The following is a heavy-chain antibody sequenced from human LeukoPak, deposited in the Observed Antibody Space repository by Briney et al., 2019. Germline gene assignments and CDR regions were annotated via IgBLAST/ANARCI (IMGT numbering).Heavy chain of an antibody. CDR3: ARDQRGYYGSGSYLNY. CDR1: GYTFTGYY. D-gene: IGHD3-10*01. J-gene: IGHJ4*02. V-gene: IGHV1-2*02. Sequence: ASVKVSCKASGYTFTGYYIHWVRQAPGQGLELMGWINPNNGGTNYAQKFQGRVTMTRDTSISTAYMELSRLRSDDTAVYYCARDQRGYYGSGSYLNYWGQGTLVTVSS. CDR2: INPNNGGT.